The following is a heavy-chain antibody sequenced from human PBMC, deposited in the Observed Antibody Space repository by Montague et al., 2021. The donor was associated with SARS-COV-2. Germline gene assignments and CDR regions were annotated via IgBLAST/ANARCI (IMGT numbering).Heavy chain of an antibody. J-gene: IGHJ5*02. Sequence: SETLSLTCAVSSDSMRSSYWNWIRQPPGKGLEYIGYTYYSGVANYNPSLRSRVTISLDTSKNQFSLNLRSVTAADTAVYYCARSVVGGTYRHTRWVDPWGQGTMVTVFS. V-gene: IGHV4-59*13. CDR1: SDSMRSSY. D-gene: IGHD3-16*02. CDR2: TYYSGVA. CDR3: ARSVVGGTYRHTRWVDP.